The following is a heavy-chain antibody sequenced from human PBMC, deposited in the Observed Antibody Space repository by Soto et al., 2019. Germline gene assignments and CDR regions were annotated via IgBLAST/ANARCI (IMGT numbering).Heavy chain of an antibody. V-gene: IGHV1-24*01. CDR3: ATALRDSYDYVWGSYRPSYWYFDL. D-gene: IGHD3-16*02. Sequence: EASVKVSCKVSGYTLTELSMHWVRQAPGKGLEWMGGFDPEDGETIYAQKFQGRVTMTEDTSTDTAYMELSSLRSEDTAVYYCATALRDSYDYVWGSYRPSYWYFDLWGRGTLVTVS. CDR1: GYTLTELS. J-gene: IGHJ2*01. CDR2: FDPEDGET.